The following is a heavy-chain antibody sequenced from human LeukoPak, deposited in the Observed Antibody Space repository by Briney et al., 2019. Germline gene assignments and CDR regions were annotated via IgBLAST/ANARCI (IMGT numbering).Heavy chain of an antibody. CDR3: ARQKWLIRGIDY. D-gene: IGHD6-19*01. J-gene: IGHJ4*02. CDR2: IYHTEST. CDR1: GGSINSGDYY. V-gene: IGHV4-30-4*01. Sequence: PSETLSLTCTVSGGSINSGDYYWSWIRHPPGKVLAWIGYIYHTESTFYNPSLNSRVTISLDMSNNQFSLKLSSVTAADTAVYYCARQKWLIRGIDYWGQGTLVAVSS.